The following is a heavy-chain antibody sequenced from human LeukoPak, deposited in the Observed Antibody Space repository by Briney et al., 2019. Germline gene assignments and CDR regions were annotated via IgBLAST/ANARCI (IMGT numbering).Heavy chain of an antibody. V-gene: IGHV3-33*01. D-gene: IGHD3-9*01. CDR2: IWYDGSNK. CDR3: ARGYYDILTGSYYYGMDV. J-gene: IGHJ6*04. CDR1: GFTFSSYV. Sequence: GRSLRLSCAASGFTFSSYVMPWVRQAPGKGLEWVTVIWYDGSNKYYADSVKGRFTISRDNSKNTLYLQMNSLRAEDTAVYYCARGYYDILTGSYYYGMDVWGKGTTVTVSS.